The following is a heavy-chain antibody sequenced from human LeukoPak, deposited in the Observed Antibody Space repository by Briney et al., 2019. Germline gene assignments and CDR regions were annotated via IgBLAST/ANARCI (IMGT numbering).Heavy chain of an antibody. CDR2: INSDGSST. CDR3: ARVHSSSWYGFDY. Sequence: PGGSLRLSCAASGFTSSSYWMHWVRQAPGKGLVWVSRINSDGSSTSYADSVKGRFTISRDNAKNTLYLQMNSLRAEDTAVYYCARVHSSSWYGFDYWGQGTLVTVSS. CDR1: GFTSSSYW. J-gene: IGHJ4*02. V-gene: IGHV3-74*01. D-gene: IGHD6-13*01.